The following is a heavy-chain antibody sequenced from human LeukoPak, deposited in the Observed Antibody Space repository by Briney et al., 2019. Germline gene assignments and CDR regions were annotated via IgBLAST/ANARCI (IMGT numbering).Heavy chain of an antibody. CDR1: GGSISSYY. Sequence: SETLSLTCTVSGGSISSYYWTWIRQPPGGGLEWIGYIYYSGSSTYYNPSLNSRVTISVDTSKNQISLKLSSVTAADTAVYYCARGIGNYYGSGSFHFDYWGQGTLVTVSS. D-gene: IGHD3-10*01. CDR2: IYYSGSST. CDR3: ARGIGNYYGSGSFHFDY. V-gene: IGHV4-59*01. J-gene: IGHJ4*02.